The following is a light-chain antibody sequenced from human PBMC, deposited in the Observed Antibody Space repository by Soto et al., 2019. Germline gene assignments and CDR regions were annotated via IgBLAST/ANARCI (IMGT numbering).Light chain of an antibody. CDR3: LQYHNLWA. J-gene: IGKJ1*01. CDR2: RAS. CDR1: QNIYYI. Sequence: VMTHCPNTLSXXTGRSATLSCRASQNIYYIVAWYQHRPGQAPRLLIYRASTRATGVPARFSGSGSGTEFTLTISILQSEDFTVYSCLQYHNLWAFGQGTKVDIK. V-gene: IGKV3-15*01.